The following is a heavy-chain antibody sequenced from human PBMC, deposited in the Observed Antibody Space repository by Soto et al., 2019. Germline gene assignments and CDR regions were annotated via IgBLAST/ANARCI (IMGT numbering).Heavy chain of an antibody. CDR3: PTDRGYLTFDY. D-gene: IGHD3-22*01. V-gene: IGHV3-7*01. CDR1: GFTFSNSW. J-gene: IGHJ4*02. CDR2: IKEDGTAK. Sequence: PGGSLRLSCAASGFTFSNSWMNWVRQAPGKGLEWVANIKEDGTAKYYLDSVEGRFTVSRDNVKNSLYLQMNSLRAEDTAMYYCPTDRGYLTFDYWGPGTLVTVSS.